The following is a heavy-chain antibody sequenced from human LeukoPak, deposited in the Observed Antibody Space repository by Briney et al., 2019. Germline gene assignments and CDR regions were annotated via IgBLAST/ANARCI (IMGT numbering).Heavy chain of an antibody. D-gene: IGHD2-15*01. J-gene: IGHJ4*02. CDR3: AKDILAVGLFFDY. CDR1: GFVFSDYY. Sequence: GGSLRLSCAASGFVFSDYYMGRVRQAPGKGLEWVSYISNKGSSSTTYYADSVKGRFTISRDYAQNSLYLQMNSLRADDTAVYYCAKDILAVGLFFDYWGQGILITVSS. CDR2: ISNKGSSSTT. V-gene: IGHV3-11*01.